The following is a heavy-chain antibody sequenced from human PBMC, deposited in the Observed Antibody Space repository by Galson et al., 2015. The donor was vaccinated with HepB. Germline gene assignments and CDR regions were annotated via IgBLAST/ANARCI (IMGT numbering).Heavy chain of an antibody. J-gene: IGHJ4*02. CDR1: AFTFSNYG. D-gene: IGHD1-7*01. V-gene: IGHV3-30*18. CDR2: VSHDGSYK. Sequence: SLRLSCAASAFTFSNYGIHWVRQALGKGLEWVALVSHDGSYKSDAESVKGRFTSFRDNSQGTLYLQMNSLRPEDTAVYYCAKDPAGRFVVNYRGYHFDDWGQGTLVTVSS. CDR3: AKDPAGRFVVNYRGYHFDD.